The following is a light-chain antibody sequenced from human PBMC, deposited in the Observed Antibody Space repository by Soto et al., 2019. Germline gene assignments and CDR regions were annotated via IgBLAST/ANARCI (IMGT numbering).Light chain of an antibody. J-gene: IGLJ1*01. CDR2: YDS. CDR3: PVWDITTDHYV. Sequence: SYELTQPPSVSVAPEKTARLTCGGDNIGSKSVHWYRQKPGQAPVLVIYYDSDRPSGIPERFSGSNSGNTATLTINRVEAGDEADYSCPVWDITTDHYVFGTGTKLTVL. V-gene: IGLV3-21*04. CDR1: NIGSKS.